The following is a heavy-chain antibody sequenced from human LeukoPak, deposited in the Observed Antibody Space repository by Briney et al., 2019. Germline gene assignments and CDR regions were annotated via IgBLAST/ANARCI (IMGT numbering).Heavy chain of an antibody. D-gene: IGHD3-10*01. J-gene: IGHJ6*02. CDR1: GGSISSYY. CDR2: IYYSGST. V-gene: IGHV4-59*01. Sequence: SETLSLTCTVSGGSISSYYWSWIQQPPGKGLEWIGYIYYSGSTNYNPSLKSRVTISVDTSKNQFSLKLNSVTAADTAVYYCARDRITMVRGALRYYGMDVRGQGTTVTVSS. CDR3: ARDRITMVRGALRYYGMDV.